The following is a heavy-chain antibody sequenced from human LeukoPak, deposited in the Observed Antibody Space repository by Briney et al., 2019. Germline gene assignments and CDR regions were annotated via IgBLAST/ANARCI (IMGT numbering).Heavy chain of an antibody. CDR2: ISSGGNYI. Sequence: GGSLRLSCAASGFTFSSYTMNWVRQAPGKGLEWVSSISSGGNYIYYADSVKGRFTIFRDNAKNSLFLQMNSLRAEDTAVYYCARDPYSSYFDYWGQGTLVTVSS. CDR1: GFTFSSYT. D-gene: IGHD6-13*01. V-gene: IGHV3-21*01. J-gene: IGHJ4*03. CDR3: ARDPYSSYFDY.